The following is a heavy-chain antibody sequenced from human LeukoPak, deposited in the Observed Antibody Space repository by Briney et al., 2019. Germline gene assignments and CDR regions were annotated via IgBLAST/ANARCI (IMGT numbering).Heavy chain of an antibody. CDR2: IYSGGST. V-gene: IGHV3-53*01. D-gene: IGHD4-17*01. CDR1: GFTVSSNY. CDR3: ARVLRNPTVPNPGDAFDI. Sequence: GGSLRLSCAASGFTVSSNYMSWVRQAPGKGLEWVSVIYSGGSTYYADSVKGRFTISRDNSKNTLYLQMNSLRAEDTAVYYCARVLRNPTVPNPGDAFDIWGQGTMVTVSS. J-gene: IGHJ3*02.